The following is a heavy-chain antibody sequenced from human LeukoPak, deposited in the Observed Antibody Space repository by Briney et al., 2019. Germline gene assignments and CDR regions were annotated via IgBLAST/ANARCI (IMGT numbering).Heavy chain of an antibody. CDR3: AKVRFLEWSPFDY. V-gene: IGHV3-30*18. D-gene: IGHD3-3*01. J-gene: IGHJ4*02. CDR1: GFTFSSYG. Sequence: GGSLRLSCAASGFTFSSYGMHWVRQAPGKGLEWVAVISHDGSNKYYADSVKGRFSISRDNSKNTLYLQMNSLRAEDTAVYYCAKVRFLEWSPFDYWGQGTLVTVSS. CDR2: ISHDGSNK.